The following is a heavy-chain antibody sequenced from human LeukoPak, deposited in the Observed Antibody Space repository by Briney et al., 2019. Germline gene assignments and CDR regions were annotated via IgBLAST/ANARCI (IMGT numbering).Heavy chain of an antibody. CDR2: ISSSSSYI. CDR1: GFTVSSNS. V-gene: IGHV3-21*01. CDR3: ARDQSNYYGSGSYYPYYFDY. D-gene: IGHD3-10*01. Sequence: PGGSLRLSCTVSGFTVSSNSMNWVRQAPGKGLEWVSSISSSSSYIYYADSVKGRFTISRDNAKNSLYLQMNSLRAEDTAVYYCARDQSNYYGSGSYYPYYFDYWGQGTLVTVSS. J-gene: IGHJ4*02.